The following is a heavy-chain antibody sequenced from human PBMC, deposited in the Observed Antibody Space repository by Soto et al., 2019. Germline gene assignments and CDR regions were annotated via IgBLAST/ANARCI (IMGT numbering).Heavy chain of an antibody. J-gene: IGHJ4*02. Sequence: QVQQVESGGGVVQPGRSLRLSCAASGFTFSSYGMHWLRQAPGKGLEWVAVIWFDGSNKFYADSVKGRFTISRDNSKNTVSLQMNSLRDEDSAAYYCATTGPYWGQGTLVTVSS. CDR2: IWFDGSNK. V-gene: IGHV3-33*01. CDR1: GFTFSSYG. CDR3: ATTGPY.